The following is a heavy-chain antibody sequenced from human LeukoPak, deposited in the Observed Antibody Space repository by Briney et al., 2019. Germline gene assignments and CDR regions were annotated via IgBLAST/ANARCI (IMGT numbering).Heavy chain of an antibody. CDR1: GFTFSSYS. D-gene: IGHD6-6*01. CDR3: ARDIAARFFPDY. Sequence: PGGSLRLSCAASGFTFSSYSMNWVRQAPGKGLEWVSSISSSSSYIYYADSVKGRFTISRDNAKNSLYLQMNSLRAEDTAVYYCARDIAARFFPDYWGQGTLVTVSS. V-gene: IGHV3-21*01. CDR2: ISSSSSYI. J-gene: IGHJ4*02.